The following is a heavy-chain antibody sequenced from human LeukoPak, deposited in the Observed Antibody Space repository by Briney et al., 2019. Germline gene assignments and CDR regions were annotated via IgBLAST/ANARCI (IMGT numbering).Heavy chain of an antibody. CDR3: ARSHGYDSSGYYSHRLDAFDI. CDR2: ISSSSSTI. Sequence: GGSLRLSCAASGFTFSSYSMNWVRQAPGKGLEWVSYISSSSSTIYYADSVKGRFTISRDNAKNSLYLQMNSLRAEDTAVYYCARSHGYDSSGYYSHRLDAFDIWGQGTMVTVSS. D-gene: IGHD3-22*01. CDR1: GFTFSSYS. V-gene: IGHV3-48*04. J-gene: IGHJ3*02.